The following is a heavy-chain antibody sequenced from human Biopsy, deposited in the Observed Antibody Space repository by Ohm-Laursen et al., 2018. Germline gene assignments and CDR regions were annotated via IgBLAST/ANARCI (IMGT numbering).Heavy chain of an antibody. Sequence: SVTLSLTCTVSGDSLSSGPDNWSWLRQPPGQGLEYIGFIYSGGNTNYNTSLQNRVTMSVDTSKNQLSLNLSSVIAADSAVYYFARSRRTSGWPYFANWGQGTLVIVSS. V-gene: IGHV4-61*01. D-gene: IGHD6-19*01. CDR1: GDSLSSGPDN. J-gene: IGHJ4*02. CDR2: IYSGGNT. CDR3: ARSRRTSGWPYFAN.